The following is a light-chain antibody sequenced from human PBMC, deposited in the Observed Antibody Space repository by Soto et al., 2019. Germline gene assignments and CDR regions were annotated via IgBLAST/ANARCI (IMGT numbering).Light chain of an antibody. J-gene: IGKJ1*01. CDR2: DAS. CDR3: QQYNSFPWT. CDR1: HSMSTW. V-gene: IGKV1-5*01. Sequence: DLQMTQSPSTLSASVGDRVTITCRASHSMSTWLAWYQQKPGKAPKSLIYDASILESGVPSRFSGSGSGTEFTLTISSLQPDDFATYYCQQYNSFPWTFGQGTKVEI.